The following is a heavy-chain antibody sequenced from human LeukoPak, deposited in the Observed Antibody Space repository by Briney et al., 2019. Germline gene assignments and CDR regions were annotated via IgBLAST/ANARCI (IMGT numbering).Heavy chain of an antibody. V-gene: IGHV4-59*08. CDR3: ARRGRDGYNLGWFHS. CDR1: GGSISSYY. J-gene: IGHJ5*01. CDR2: VYYSGST. D-gene: IGHD5-24*01. Sequence: SETLSLTCTVSGGSISSYYWSWIRQPPGKGLEWIGYVYYSGSTTYNPSLKSRVAISVDTSKNQFSLKLSSVTGADTAVYYCARRGRDGYNLGWFHSWRQGTLVTVSS.